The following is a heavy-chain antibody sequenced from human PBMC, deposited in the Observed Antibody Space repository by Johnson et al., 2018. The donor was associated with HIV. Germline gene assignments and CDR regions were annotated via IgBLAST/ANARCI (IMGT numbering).Heavy chain of an antibody. CDR3: ARERRANWDPNDAFDI. J-gene: IGHJ3*02. Sequence: QVQLVESGGGLVKPGRSLRLSCAASGFTFSDYYMSWIRQAPGKGLEWVSYISSSGSTIYYADSVKGRFTISRDNAKNSLYLQMNSLRAEDTAVYYCARERRANWDPNDAFDIWGQGTMVTVSS. CDR2: ISSSGSTI. D-gene: IGHD7-27*01. V-gene: IGHV3-11*04. CDR1: GFTFSDYY.